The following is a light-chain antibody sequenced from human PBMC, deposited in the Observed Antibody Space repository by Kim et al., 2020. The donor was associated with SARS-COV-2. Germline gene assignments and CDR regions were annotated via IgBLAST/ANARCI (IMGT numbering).Light chain of an antibody. CDR3: QQDHNYPRT. J-gene: IGKJ1*01. CDR1: QDIRND. V-gene: IGKV1-6*01. Sequence: SASVGDRVTITCRASQDIRNDLGWYQQRPGKAPRLLIFAATALQSRVPSRFSGSGSGTEFILTIDSLQPEDFATYFCQQDHNYPRTFGQGTTVEI. CDR2: AAT.